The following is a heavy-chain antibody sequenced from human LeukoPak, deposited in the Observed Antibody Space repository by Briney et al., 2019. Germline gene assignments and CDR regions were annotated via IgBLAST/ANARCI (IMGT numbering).Heavy chain of an antibody. J-gene: IGHJ4*02. V-gene: IGHV3-7*01. CDR1: GFTFSSYW. CDR2: IKQDGSEK. D-gene: IGHD3-9*01. CDR3: ARVLRYFGGYYFDY. Sequence: PGGSLRLSCAASGFTFSSYWMSWVRQAPGKGLEWVAKIKQDGSEKYYVDSVKGRFTISRDNAKNSLYLQMNSLRAEDTAVYYCARVLRYFGGYYFDYWGQGTLVTVSS.